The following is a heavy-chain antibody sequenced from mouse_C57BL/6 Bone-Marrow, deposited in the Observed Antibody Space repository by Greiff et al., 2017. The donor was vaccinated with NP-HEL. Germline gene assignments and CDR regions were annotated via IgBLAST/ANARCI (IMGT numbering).Heavy chain of an antibody. CDR2: IYPRSGNT. Sequence: QVQLKQSGAELARPGASVKLSCKASGYTFTSYGISWVKQRTGQGLEWIGEIYPRSGNTYYNEKFKGKATLTADKSSSTAYMELRSLTSEDSAVYFCARAGGYYGSLDYWGQGTTLTVSS. D-gene: IGHD1-1*01. CDR3: ARAGGYYGSLDY. CDR1: GYTFTSYG. J-gene: IGHJ2*01. V-gene: IGHV1-81*01.